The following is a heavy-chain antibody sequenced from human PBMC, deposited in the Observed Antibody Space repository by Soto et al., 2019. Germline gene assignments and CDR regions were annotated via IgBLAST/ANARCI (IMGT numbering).Heavy chain of an antibody. CDR3: ARDRRGSTTLDY. D-gene: IGHD1-7*01. V-gene: IGHV1-3*01. Sequence: ASVKVSCKASGYTFTSYAMHWVRQAPGQRLEWMGWINAGNGNTKYSQKFQGRVTITRDTSASTAYMELSSLRSEDTAVYYCARDRRGSTTLDYWGQGTLVTVSS. CDR2: INAGNGNT. J-gene: IGHJ4*02. CDR1: GYTFTSYA.